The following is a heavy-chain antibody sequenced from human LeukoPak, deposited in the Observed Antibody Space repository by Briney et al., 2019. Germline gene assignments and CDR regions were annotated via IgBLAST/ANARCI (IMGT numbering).Heavy chain of an antibody. CDR1: GFTFSSYG. CDR3: AKEGYSYGNFDY. J-gene: IGHJ4*02. D-gene: IGHD5-18*01. Sequence: GGSLRLSCAASGFTFSSYGMHWVRQAPGKGLEWVAFIRYDGSNKYYADSVKGRFTISRDNFKNTLYLQMNSLRAEDTAVYYCAKEGYSYGNFDYWGQGTLVTVSS. V-gene: IGHV3-30*02. CDR2: IRYDGSNK.